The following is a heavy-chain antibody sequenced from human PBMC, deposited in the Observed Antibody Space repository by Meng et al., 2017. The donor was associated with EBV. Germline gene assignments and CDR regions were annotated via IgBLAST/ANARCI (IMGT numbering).Heavy chain of an antibody. CDR2: FLPMLGAP. J-gene: IGHJ4*02. D-gene: IGHD3-10*01. CDR1: GGPFRYYP. Sequence: AEVKRPGWSVKGSCKTSGGPFRYYPSSWVRQPPGPGLEWLGGFLPMLGAPNYAQKFHGRVKITADESTSTHYMDLSSLRSEDTAIYYCASESGRGYTPDYWSQGTLVTVSS. CDR3: ASESGRGYTPDY. V-gene: IGHV1-69*01.